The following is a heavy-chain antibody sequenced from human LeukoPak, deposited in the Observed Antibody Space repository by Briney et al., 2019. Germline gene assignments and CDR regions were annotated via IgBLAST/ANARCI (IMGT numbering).Heavy chain of an antibody. V-gene: IGHV1-2*02. D-gene: IGHD3-3*01. J-gene: IGHJ5*02. Sequence: ASVKVSCKASGYTFSGYYIHWVRQAPGQGLEWMGWINPNSGGTKYAQKFQGRVTMTRNTSISTAYMELSSLRSEDTAVYYCARGRNYDFWSGYYPGYNWFDPWGQGTLVTVSS. CDR1: GYTFSGYY. CDR3: ARGRNYDFWSGYYPGYNWFDP. CDR2: INPNSGGT.